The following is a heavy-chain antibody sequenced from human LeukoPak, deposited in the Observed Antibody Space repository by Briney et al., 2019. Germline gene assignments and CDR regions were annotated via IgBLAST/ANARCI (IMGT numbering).Heavy chain of an antibody. D-gene: IGHD3-10*01. J-gene: IGHJ5*02. CDR3: AREVESRPWFGESHSWFDP. Sequence: ASVKVSCKASGYTFTSYDINWVRQATGQGLEWMGWMNPNSGNTGYAQKFQGRVTMTRNTSISTAYMELSSLRSEDTAVYYCAREVESRPWFGESHSWFDPWGQGTLVTVSS. CDR1: GYTFTSYD. CDR2: MNPNSGNT. V-gene: IGHV1-8*01.